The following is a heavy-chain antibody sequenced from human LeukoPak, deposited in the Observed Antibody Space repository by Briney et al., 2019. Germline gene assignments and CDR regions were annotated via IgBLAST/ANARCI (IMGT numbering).Heavy chain of an antibody. CDR1: GFTLSSYW. V-gene: IGHV3-7*01. CDR2: IEEDGSEK. CDR3: ARDRYDFWSGYPIDY. Sequence: GGSLRLSCAASGFTLSSYWMTWVRQAPGKGLEWVADIEEDGSEKYYVDSVKGRFTISRDNAKNSLYLQMNSLRAEDTAVYYCARDRYDFWSGYPIDYWGQGTLVTVSS. J-gene: IGHJ4*02. D-gene: IGHD3-3*01.